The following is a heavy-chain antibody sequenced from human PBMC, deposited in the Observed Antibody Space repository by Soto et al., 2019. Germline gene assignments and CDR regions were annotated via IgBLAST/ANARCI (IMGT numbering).Heavy chain of an antibody. D-gene: IGHD4-17*01. CDR3: ARDLAGYGDLYGMDV. CDR1: GGSISSYY. V-gene: IGHV4-59*01. J-gene: IGHJ6*02. CDR2: IYYSGST. Sequence: SEPLSLTCTVSGGSISSYYWSWIRQPPGKGLEWIGYIYYSGSTNYNPSLKSRVTISVDTSKNQFSLKLSSVTAADTAVYYCARDLAGYGDLYGMDVWGQGTTVTVSS.